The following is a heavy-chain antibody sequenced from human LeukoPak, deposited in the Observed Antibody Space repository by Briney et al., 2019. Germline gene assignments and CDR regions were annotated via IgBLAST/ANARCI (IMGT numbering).Heavy chain of an antibody. J-gene: IGHJ5*02. D-gene: IGHD6-13*01. CDR3: GRAYSRRTSPYNWFDP. V-gene: IGHV1-2*02. Sequence: ASVKVSCKASGYAFTGYYMHRVRQAPGQGLEWMGWINPNSGGTNYAQKFQGRVTMTRDTSISTAYMELSRLRSCDTAVYYCGRAYSRRTSPYNWFDPWGQGTLVTVSS. CDR2: INPNSGGT. CDR1: GYAFTGYY.